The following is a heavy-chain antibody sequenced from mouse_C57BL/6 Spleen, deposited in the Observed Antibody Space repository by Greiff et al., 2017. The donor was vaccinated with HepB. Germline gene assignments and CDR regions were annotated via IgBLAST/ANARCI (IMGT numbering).Heavy chain of an antibody. D-gene: IGHD2-1*01. Sequence: VQLQQSGAELARPGASVKMSCKASGYTFTSYTMHWVKQRPGQGLEWIGYINPSSGYTKYNQKFKDKATLTADKSSSTAYMQLSSLTSEDSAVYYCAVIYGNLYAMDYWGQGTSVTVSS. CDR3: AVIYGNLYAMDY. V-gene: IGHV1-4*01. CDR1: GYTFTSYT. J-gene: IGHJ4*01. CDR2: INPSSGYT.